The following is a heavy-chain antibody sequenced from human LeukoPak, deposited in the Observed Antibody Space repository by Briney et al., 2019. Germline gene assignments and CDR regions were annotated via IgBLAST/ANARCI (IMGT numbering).Heavy chain of an antibody. CDR3: ARGAPIRVAVAATFDP. CDR1: GFTFTTYT. J-gene: IGHJ5*02. D-gene: IGHD6-19*01. CDR2: INAGNGNT. V-gene: IGHV1-3*01. Sequence: ASVKVSCKTSGFTFTTYTMHWVRQAPGQRLEWMGWINAGNGNTQYSQKFQGRVTITRDTSASTAYMELCNLRSEDTAVYYCARGAPIRVAVAATFDPWGQGTLVTVPS.